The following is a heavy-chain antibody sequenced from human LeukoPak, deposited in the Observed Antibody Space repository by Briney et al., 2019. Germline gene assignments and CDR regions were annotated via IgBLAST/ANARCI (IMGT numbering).Heavy chain of an antibody. CDR1: GFTFADHA. D-gene: IGHD1-1*01. Sequence: GTSLRLSCVASGFTFADHAMHWVRRAPGQGLEWVTGINWNNGGIVYVASVKGRFTVSRDNAKNTLYLQMNRLRPEDTAFYYCARDDYNTLGYNFHYWGQGALVTVSS. CDR2: INWNNGGI. J-gene: IGHJ4*02. CDR3: ARDDYNTLGYNFHY. V-gene: IGHV3-9*01.